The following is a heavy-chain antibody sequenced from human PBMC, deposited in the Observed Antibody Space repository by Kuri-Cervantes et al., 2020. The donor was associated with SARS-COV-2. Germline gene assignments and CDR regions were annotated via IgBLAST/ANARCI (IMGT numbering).Heavy chain of an antibody. J-gene: IGHJ4*02. CDR2: INDSGAA. CDR3: ARVSVPHSPPMGY. D-gene: IGHD5-24*01. Sequence: SETLSHTCDVSGGYFTYYYWSWIRQPPGEGLELIGEINDSGAANYNPSPKSRVTITVDMSRNQFSLRLTSVNAADPAVYFCARVSVPHSPPMGYWGQGTLVTVSS. CDR1: GGYFTYYY. V-gene: IGHV4-34*01.